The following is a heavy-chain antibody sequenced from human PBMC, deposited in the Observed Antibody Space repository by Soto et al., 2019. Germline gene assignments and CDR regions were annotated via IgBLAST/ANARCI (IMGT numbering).Heavy chain of an antibody. CDR3: AKDLLQWLVVGHDAFDI. CDR1: GLTFRNYW. D-gene: IGHD6-19*01. Sequence: GESLSLSCAASGLTFRNYWMHWVRQAPGQGLVWVSRISNDGTTTDYADSVKGRFTVSRDNAKNTQSLQMDSLRSEDTAVYYCAKDLLQWLVVGHDAFDIWGQGTMVTVSS. V-gene: IGHV3-74*01. CDR2: ISNDGTTT. J-gene: IGHJ3*02.